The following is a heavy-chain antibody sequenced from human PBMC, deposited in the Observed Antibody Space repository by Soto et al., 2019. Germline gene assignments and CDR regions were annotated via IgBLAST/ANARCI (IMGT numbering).Heavy chain of an antibody. CDR3: ARDTTLIDYGDYDGFDY. V-gene: IGHV1-18*01. CDR1: GYTFTSYA. D-gene: IGHD4-17*01. Sequence: ASVKVSCKASGYTFTSYAISWVRQAPGQRLEWMGWISAYNGNTNYAQKLQGRVTMTTDTSTSTAYMELRSLRSDDTAVYYCARDTTLIDYGDYDGFDYWGQGTLVTVSS. J-gene: IGHJ4*02. CDR2: ISAYNGNT.